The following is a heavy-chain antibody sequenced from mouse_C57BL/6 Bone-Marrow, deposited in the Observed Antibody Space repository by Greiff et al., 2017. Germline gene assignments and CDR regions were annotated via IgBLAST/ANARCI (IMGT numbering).Heavy chain of an antibody. CDR2: ISSGGSYT. CDR1: GFTFSSYG. Sequence: VQGVESGGDLVKPGGSLKLSCAASGFTFSSYGMSWVRQTPDKRLEWVATISSGGSYTYYPDSVKGRFTISRDNAKNTLYLQMSSLKSEDTAMYYCAREGTGKAYWGQGTLVTVSA. CDR3: AREGTGKAY. V-gene: IGHV5-6*01. J-gene: IGHJ3*01. D-gene: IGHD4-1*01.